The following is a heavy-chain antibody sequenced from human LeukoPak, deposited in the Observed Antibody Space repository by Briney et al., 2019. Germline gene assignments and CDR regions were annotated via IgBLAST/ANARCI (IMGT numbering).Heavy chain of an antibody. CDR3: ARAASRGYSYGFDY. D-gene: IGHD5-18*01. J-gene: IGHJ4*02. V-gene: IGHV3-11*05. Sequence: GGSLRLSCAASGFTFSDYYMSWIRQAPGEGLEWVSYTSSSSSHTNYADSVKGRFTISRDNAKNSLFLQMNSLRAEDTAVYYCARAASRGYSYGFDYWGQGTLVTVSS. CDR2: TSSSSSHT. CDR1: GFTFSDYY.